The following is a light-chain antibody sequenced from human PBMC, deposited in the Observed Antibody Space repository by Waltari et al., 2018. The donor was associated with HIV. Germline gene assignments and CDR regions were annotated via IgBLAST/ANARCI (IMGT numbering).Light chain of an antibody. CDR1: QKMNRY. Sequence: IQMTQSPAAPSAYGGDTVTVTCRASQKMNRYLNWYQKKVGEPPKLLVYGGSSLQRGVPARFRGSGYGSEYILTISNLQSDDFATYFCQQSYGAPFTFGPGSTL. V-gene: IGKV1-39*01. CDR2: GGS. J-gene: IGKJ3*01. CDR3: QQSYGAPFT.